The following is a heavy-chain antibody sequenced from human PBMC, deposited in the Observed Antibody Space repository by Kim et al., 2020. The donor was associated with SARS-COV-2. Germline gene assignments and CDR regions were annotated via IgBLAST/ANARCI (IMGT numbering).Heavy chain of an antibody. V-gene: IGHV4-34*01. CDR2: INHSGST. D-gene: IGHD3-9*01. Sequence: SETLSLTCAVYGGSFSGYYWSWIRQPPGKGLEWIGEINHSGSTNYNPSLKSRVTIKEDRCKNQFSLKLRRVTEGDTEGDYCERGFGKRNDILTGPTYYY. J-gene: IGHJ6*01. CDR1: GGSFSGYY. CDR3: ERGFGKRNDILTGPTYYY.